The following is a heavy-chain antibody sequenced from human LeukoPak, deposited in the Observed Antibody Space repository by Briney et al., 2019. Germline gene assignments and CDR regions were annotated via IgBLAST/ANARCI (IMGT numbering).Heavy chain of an antibody. J-gene: IGHJ4*02. CDR1: GFIFKKYW. Sequence: GGSLRLSCAASGFIFKKYWMNWVRQVPGKGLECLANIKEDGSETYYADSVKGRFTTSRDNPKNLLFLLINSLRVEDTAVYYCARETPRRGETRDGYRWGQGTVVTVSS. CDR2: IKEDGSET. CDR3: ARETPRRGETRDGYR. D-gene: IGHD5-24*01. V-gene: IGHV3-7*01.